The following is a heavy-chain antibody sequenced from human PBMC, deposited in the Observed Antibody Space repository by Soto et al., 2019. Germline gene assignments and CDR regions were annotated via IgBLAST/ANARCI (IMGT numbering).Heavy chain of an antibody. CDR3: VKDMGYCSGGSCYWGAYFYYYMDV. CDR1: GFSFNNYG. V-gene: IGHV3-30*18. J-gene: IGHJ6*03. Sequence: GGSLRLSCAASGFSFNNYGMHWVRQAPGKGLEWVAVILFDGSDNWYADSVKGRFTISRDNSKNTLYLHMNSLTAEDTAVYYCVKDMGYCSGGSCYWGAYFYYYMDVWGRGTTVTVSS. D-gene: IGHD2-15*01. CDR2: ILFDGSDN.